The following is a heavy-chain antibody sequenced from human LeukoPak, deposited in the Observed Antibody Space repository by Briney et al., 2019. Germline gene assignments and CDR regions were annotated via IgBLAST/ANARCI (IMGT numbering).Heavy chain of an antibody. Sequence: TGGSLRLSCAASGFTFSSYSMNWVRQVPGKGLEWVSAISGSGGTTYYADSVKGRFTISRDNSKNTLFLQMNSLRAEDTAIYYCAKGREGYYDSSGYYTFDYWGQGTLVTVSS. CDR1: GFTFSSYS. J-gene: IGHJ4*02. V-gene: IGHV3-23*01. CDR3: AKGREGYYDSSGYYTFDY. CDR2: ISGSGGTT. D-gene: IGHD3-22*01.